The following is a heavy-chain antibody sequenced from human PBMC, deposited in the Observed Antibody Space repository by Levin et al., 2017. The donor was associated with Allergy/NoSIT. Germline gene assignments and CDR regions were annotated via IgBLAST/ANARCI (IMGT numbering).Heavy chain of an antibody. D-gene: IGHD3-3*01. J-gene: IGHJ4*02. CDR1: GFTFGDYA. Sequence: PGGSLRLSCTASGFTFGDYAMSWFRQAPGKGLEWVGFIRSKAYGGTTEYAASVKGRFTISRDDSKSIAYLQMNSLKTEDTAVYYCTRAVVSYDFWSGYYWDFDYWGQGTLVTVSS. CDR2: IRSKAYGGTT. V-gene: IGHV3-49*03. CDR3: TRAVVSYDFWSGYYWDFDY.